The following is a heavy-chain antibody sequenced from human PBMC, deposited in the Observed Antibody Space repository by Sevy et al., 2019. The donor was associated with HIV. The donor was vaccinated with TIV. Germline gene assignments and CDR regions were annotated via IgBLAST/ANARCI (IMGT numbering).Heavy chain of an antibody. CDR1: GFTFSSYG. CDR3: ARVSKKGYIFDY. Sequence: GGSLRLSCAASGFTFSSYGMRWVRQAPGKGLEWVAVIWYDGSNKYYADSVKGRFTISRDNSKNTLYLQMNSLRAEDTAVYYCARVSKKGYIFDYWGQGTLVTVSS. J-gene: IGHJ4*02. CDR2: IWYDGSNK. V-gene: IGHV3-33*01. D-gene: IGHD2-2*02.